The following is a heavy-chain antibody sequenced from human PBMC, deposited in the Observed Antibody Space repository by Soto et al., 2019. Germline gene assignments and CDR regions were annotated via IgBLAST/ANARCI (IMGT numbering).Heavy chain of an antibody. V-gene: IGHV1-69*01. J-gene: IGHJ6*02. CDR3: ARSQGGSSSLDIYYYYYYGMDV. Sequence: QVQLVQSGAEVKKPGSPVKVSCKAPGGTFSSYAISWVRQAPGQGLEWMGGIIPIFGTANYAQKFQGRVTITADESTSTGYMELSSLRSEDTAVYYCARSQGGSSSLDIYYYYYYGMDVWGQGTTVTVSS. CDR1: GGTFSSYA. CDR2: IIPIFGTA. D-gene: IGHD2-15*01.